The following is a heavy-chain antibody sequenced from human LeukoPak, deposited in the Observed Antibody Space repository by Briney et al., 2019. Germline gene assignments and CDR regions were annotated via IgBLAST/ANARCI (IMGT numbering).Heavy chain of an antibody. V-gene: IGHV3-23*01. J-gene: IGHJ4*02. CDR2: ISGSGGST. D-gene: IGHD2-15*01. CDR3: ASDCSGGSCCPPFDY. CDR1: GFTFSSYA. Sequence: GGSLRLSCAASGFTFSSYAMSWVRQAPGKGLEWVSAISGSGGSTYYADSVKGRFTISRDNSKNTLYLQMNSLRAEDTAVYYCASDCSGGSCCPPFDYWGQGTLVTVSS.